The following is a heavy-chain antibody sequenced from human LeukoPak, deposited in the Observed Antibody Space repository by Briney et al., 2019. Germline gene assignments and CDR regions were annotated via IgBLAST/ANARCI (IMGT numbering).Heavy chain of an antibody. Sequence: PGGSLRLSCAASGFTVSNNYMSWVRQAPGKGLEWVSVIYSGGTTKYADSVRGRFSISRDNSKNTLHLQMNSLRADDTAVYYCAREKTGSDGYNHGFDYWGQGALLTVSS. V-gene: IGHV3-53*01. CDR2: IYSGGTT. J-gene: IGHJ4*02. D-gene: IGHD5-24*01. CDR3: AREKTGSDGYNHGFDY. CDR1: GFTVSNNY.